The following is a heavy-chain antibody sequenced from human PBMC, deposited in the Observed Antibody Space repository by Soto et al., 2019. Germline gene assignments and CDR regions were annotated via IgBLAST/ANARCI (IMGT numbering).Heavy chain of an antibody. V-gene: IGHV6-1*01. Sequence: QTLSLTCAISGDSVSSNSAAWNWIRQSPSRGLEWLGRTYYRSKWYNDYAVSVKSRITINPDTSKNQFSLQLNSVTPEDTAVYYCARHIRGSSGYDHAYFQPWLQGTLGTVSS. CDR2: TYYRSKWYN. CDR3: ARHIRGSSGYDHAYFQP. J-gene: IGHJ1*01. CDR1: GDSVSSNSAA. D-gene: IGHD3-22*01.